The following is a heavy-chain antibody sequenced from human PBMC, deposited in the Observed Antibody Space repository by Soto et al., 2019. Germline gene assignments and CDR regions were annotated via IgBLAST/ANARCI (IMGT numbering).Heavy chain of an antibody. CDR3: ARAGYSCYDFPDAFDI. J-gene: IGHJ3*02. Sequence: GGSRRPSCAASGSTFSSYWMSWVRQAPGKGLEWVANINQDGSEKYYVDSVKGRFTISRDNAKNSLYLQMNSLRAEDTAVYYCARAGYSCYDFPDAFDIWGQGTMVTVSS. CDR1: GSTFSSYW. CDR2: INQDGSEK. V-gene: IGHV3-7*01. D-gene: IGHD5-12*01.